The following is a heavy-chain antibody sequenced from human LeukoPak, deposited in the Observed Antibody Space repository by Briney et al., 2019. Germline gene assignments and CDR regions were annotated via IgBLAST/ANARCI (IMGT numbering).Heavy chain of an antibody. CDR1: GGSISSGDYY. D-gene: IGHD2-2*02. CDR3: ARVLGYCSSTSCYTLYYSDY. V-gene: IGHV4-30-4*08. J-gene: IGHJ4*02. Sequence: PSQTLSLTCTVSGGSISSGDYYWSWIRQPPGKGLEWIGYIYYSGSTYYNPSLKSRVTISVDTSKNQFSLKLSSVTAADTAVYYCARVLGYCSSTSCYTLYYSDYWGQGTLVTVSS. CDR2: IYYSGST.